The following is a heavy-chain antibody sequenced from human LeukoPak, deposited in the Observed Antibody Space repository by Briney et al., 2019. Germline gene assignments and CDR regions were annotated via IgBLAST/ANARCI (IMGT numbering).Heavy chain of an antibody. J-gene: IGHJ3*02. CDR2: ISYDGSNK. Sequence: PGGSLRLSCAASGFTFSSYAMHWVRQAPGKGLEWVAVISYDGSNKYYADSVKGRFTISRDNSKNTLYLQMNSLRAEDTAVYYCARGDIGYSGSHFPFDIWGQGTMVTVSS. V-gene: IGHV3-30*04. CDR3: ARGDIGYSGSHFPFDI. CDR1: GFTFSSYA. D-gene: IGHD1-26*01.